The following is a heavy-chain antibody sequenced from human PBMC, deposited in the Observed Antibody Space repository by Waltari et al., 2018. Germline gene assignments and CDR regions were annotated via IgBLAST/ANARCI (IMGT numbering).Heavy chain of an antibody. D-gene: IGHD3-10*01. Sequence: EVQLLESGGGLVQPGGSLRLSCEASGFTFNNYSMSWVPQAPGRGLEWVSASSGGGTSTFYADSVKGRFTISRDSSKNTLYLHMNSLRAEDTAIYYCTKRGSLYYYGMDVWGQGTTVTVSS. V-gene: IGHV3-23*01. CDR1: GFTFNNYS. CDR3: TKRGSLYYYGMDV. CDR2: SSGGGTST. J-gene: IGHJ6*02.